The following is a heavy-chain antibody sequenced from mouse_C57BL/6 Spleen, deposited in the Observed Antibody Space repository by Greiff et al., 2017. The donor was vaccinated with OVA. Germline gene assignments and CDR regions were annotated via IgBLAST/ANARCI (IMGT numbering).Heavy chain of an antibody. Sequence: EVKLVESGGGLVKPGGSLKLSCAASGFTFSDYGMHWVRQAPEKGLEWVAYISSGSSTIYYADTVKGRFTISRDNAKNTLFLQMTSLRSEDTAMYYCARQSSGYPYAMDYWGQGTSVTVSS. V-gene: IGHV5-17*01. CDR1: GFTFSDYG. D-gene: IGHD3-2*02. CDR2: ISSGSSTI. J-gene: IGHJ4*01. CDR3: ARQSSGYPYAMDY.